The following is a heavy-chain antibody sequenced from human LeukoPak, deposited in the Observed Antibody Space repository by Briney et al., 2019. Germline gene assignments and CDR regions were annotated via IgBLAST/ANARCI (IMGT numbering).Heavy chain of an antibody. Sequence: SETLSLTCNVSGDSMKNYYWSWVRQPPGKGLEWIGFISYSGGANYNPSLKSRVTVLVDTSKNHFSLTLSSATAADTAVYYCSRSLLYGGFDYWGRGTLVIVSS. J-gene: IGHJ4*02. D-gene: IGHD4-23*01. CDR3: SRSLLYGGFDY. V-gene: IGHV4-59*12. CDR1: GDSMKNYY. CDR2: ISYSGGA.